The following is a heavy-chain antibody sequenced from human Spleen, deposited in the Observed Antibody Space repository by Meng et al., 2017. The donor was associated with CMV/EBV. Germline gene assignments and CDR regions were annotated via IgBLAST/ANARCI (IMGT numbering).Heavy chain of an antibody. CDR2: IKSKTDGGTT. V-gene: IGHV3-15*01. D-gene: IGHD2-2*01. J-gene: IGHJ4*02. CDR3: TTVYRYCSSTSCYSHY. Sequence: GGSLRLSCAASGFTFSNAWMSWVRQAPGKGLEWVGRIKSKTDGGTTDYAAPVKGRFSISRDDSKNTLYLQMNSLKTEDTAVYYCTTVYRYCSSTSCYSHYWGQGTLVTVSS. CDR1: GFTFSNAW.